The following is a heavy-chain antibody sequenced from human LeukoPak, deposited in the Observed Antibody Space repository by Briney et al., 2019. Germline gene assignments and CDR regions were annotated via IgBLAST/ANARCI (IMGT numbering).Heavy chain of an antibody. J-gene: IGHJ6*02. D-gene: IGHD1-20*01. CDR1: EFTFTDYW. V-gene: IGHV3-7*01. Sequence: AGRSLRLSCAASEFTFTDYWMSSVSQAPGKGPEWVANIKKDGSEEHYGDSVKGRFTVSRDNAKNSLFLQMNSLRVEDTAVYYCATYDNWVAGDVWGQGTTVSVSS. CDR3: ATYDNWVAGDV. CDR2: IKKDGSEE.